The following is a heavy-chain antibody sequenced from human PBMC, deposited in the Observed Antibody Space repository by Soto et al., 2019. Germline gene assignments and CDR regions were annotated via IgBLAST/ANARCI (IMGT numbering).Heavy chain of an antibody. CDR1: GFTFSSYS. V-gene: IGHV3-48*04. CDR2: ISRSSSTI. J-gene: IGHJ4*02. D-gene: IGHD3-22*01. Sequence: PGGSLRLSCAASGFTFSSYSMNWVRQAPGKGLEWVSYISRSSSTIYYADSVKGRFTISRDNAKNTLYLQMNSLRAEDTAVYYCSRALTYYYDNLYWGPGPLVTVS. CDR3: SRALTYYYDNLY.